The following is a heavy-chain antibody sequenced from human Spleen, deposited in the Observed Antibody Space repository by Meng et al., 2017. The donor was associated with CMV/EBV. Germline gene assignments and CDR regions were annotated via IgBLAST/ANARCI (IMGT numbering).Heavy chain of an antibody. CDR1: GFTFSSYW. J-gene: IGHJ6*02. CDR3: ARKQSGSYWGGSIHYGMDV. Sequence: GGSLRLSCAASGFTFSSYWMHWVRQAPGKGLVWVSRINSDGSSTSYADSVKGRFTISRDNAKNTLYLQMNSLRAEDTALYYCARKQSGSYWGGSIHYGMDVWGQGTTVTVSS. CDR2: INSDGSST. D-gene: IGHD1-26*01. V-gene: IGHV3-74*01.